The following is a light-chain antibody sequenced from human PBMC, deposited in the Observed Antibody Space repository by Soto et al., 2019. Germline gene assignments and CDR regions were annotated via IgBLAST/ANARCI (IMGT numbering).Light chain of an antibody. CDR3: QQYNHYSGLT. CDR2: GAS. V-gene: IGKV3-15*01. J-gene: IGKJ4*01. Sequence: EIVMTQSPATLSVSTGERATLSCRASQSVSSNLAWYQQKPGQAPRLLIYGASTRATGIPARFSGSGSGTEFTLTISSLQSEDFATYYCQQYNHYSGLTFGGGTKV. CDR1: QSVSSN.